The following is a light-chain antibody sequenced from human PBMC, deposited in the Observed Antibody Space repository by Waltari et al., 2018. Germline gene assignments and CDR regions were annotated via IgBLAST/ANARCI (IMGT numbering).Light chain of an antibody. CDR2: SNN. Sequence: QSVLTQPPSASGTPGQRVTISCSGSSSNIGINTVNWYQQLPGTAPKRLIYSNNQRPSGVPDRFSGSKSGTSASLAISGLQSEDEADYHCAAWDDSLNGVVFGGGTKLTVL. V-gene: IGLV1-44*01. CDR3: AAWDDSLNGVV. J-gene: IGLJ2*01. CDR1: SSNIGINT.